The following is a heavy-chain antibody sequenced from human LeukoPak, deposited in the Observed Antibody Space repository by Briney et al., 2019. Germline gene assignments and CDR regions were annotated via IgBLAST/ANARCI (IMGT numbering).Heavy chain of an antibody. V-gene: IGHV5-51*01. J-gene: IGHJ6*03. CDR2: IYPGDSDT. CDR3: ARHYGDYVRHYYYMDV. CDR1: GYRFTSYW. D-gene: IGHD4-17*01. Sequence: GESLKISCKGSGYRFTSYWIGWVRQMPGKGLEWMGIIYPGDSDTRYSPSFQGQVTISADKSISTAYLQWSSLKASDTAMYYCARHYGDYVRHYYYMDVWGKGTTVTVSS.